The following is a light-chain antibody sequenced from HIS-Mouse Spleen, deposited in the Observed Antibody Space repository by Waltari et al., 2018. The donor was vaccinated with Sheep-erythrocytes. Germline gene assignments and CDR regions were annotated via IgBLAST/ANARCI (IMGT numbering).Light chain of an antibody. CDR3: SSYTSSSTYV. V-gene: IGLV2-14*01. CDR2: EVS. Sequence: QSALTQPASVSGSPGQSITISCPGTSSYVGGYNYVPWYQQHPGKAPKLMIYEVSNRPSGVSNRFSGSKSGNTASLTISGLQAEDEADYYCSSYTSSSTYVFGTGTKVTVL. J-gene: IGLJ1*01. CDR1: SSYVGGYNY.